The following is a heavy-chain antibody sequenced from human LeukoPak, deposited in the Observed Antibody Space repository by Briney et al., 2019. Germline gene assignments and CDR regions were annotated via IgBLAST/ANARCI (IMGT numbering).Heavy chain of an antibody. V-gene: IGHV3-30*02. J-gene: IGHJ4*02. Sequence: GGSLRLSCAASGFTFSSYGMHWVRQAPGKGLEWVAFIRSDGSTKYYTESLKGRFTISRDNSKNTLYLQMNSLRAEDTAVYYCARDVRDYYGSGSHWGQGTLVTVSS. CDR3: ARDVRDYYGSGSH. CDR2: IRSDGSTK. CDR1: GFTFSSYG. D-gene: IGHD3-10*01.